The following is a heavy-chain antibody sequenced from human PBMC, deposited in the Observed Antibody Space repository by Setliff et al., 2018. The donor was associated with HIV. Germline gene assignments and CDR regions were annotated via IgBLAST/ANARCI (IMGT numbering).Heavy chain of an antibody. CDR3: ARGEPTILVVPAAFFDY. Sequence: PGGSLRLSCAASGFIFSSYEMNWVRQAPGKGLEWGSYIRSSGSPIHYADSVRCQFTTSRDSSKKSLYLQMNSLSAEDTAVYYCARGEPTILVVPAAFFDYWGQGPLVTVSS. D-gene: IGHD2-2*01. CDR2: IRSSGSPI. J-gene: IGHJ4*02. CDR1: GFIFSSYE. V-gene: IGHV3-48*03.